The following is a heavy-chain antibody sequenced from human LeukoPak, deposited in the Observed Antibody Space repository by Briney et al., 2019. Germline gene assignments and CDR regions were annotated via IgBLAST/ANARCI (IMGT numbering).Heavy chain of an antibody. D-gene: IGHD1-26*01. V-gene: IGHV3-21*01. CDR1: GFTFSSYS. Sequence: PGGSLRLSCAASGFTFSSYSMNWVRQAPGKGLEWVSSISSSSSYIYYADSVKGRFTTSRDNAKNSLYLQMNSLRAEDTAVYYCARQSRYSGSYPNNWGQGTLVTVSS. CDR2: ISSSSSYI. CDR3: ARQSRYSGSYPNN. J-gene: IGHJ4*02.